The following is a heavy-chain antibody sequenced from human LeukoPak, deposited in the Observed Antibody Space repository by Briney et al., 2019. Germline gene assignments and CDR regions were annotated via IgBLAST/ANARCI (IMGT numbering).Heavy chain of an antibody. CDR3: AKDSVGEWEPSFDY. V-gene: IGHV3-23*01. Sequence: GGSLTLSCAASGFTFRNARMSWVRQAPGKGLEWVSAISGSGGSTYYADSVKGRFTISRDNSKNTLYLQMNSLRAEDTAVYYCAKDSVGEWEPSFDYWGQGTLVTVSS. D-gene: IGHD1-26*01. J-gene: IGHJ4*02. CDR2: ISGSGGST. CDR1: GFTFRNAR.